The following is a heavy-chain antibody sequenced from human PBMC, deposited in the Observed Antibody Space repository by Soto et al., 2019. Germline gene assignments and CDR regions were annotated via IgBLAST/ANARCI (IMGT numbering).Heavy chain of an antibody. CDR1: GGTFSSYA. CDR2: IIPIFGTA. V-gene: IGHV1-69*12. Sequence: QVQLVQSGAEMKKPGSSVKVSCKASGGTFSSYAISWVRQAPGQGLEWMGGIIPIFGTADYAQKFQGRVTITADESAGTAYMELSSLRSDDTAVYYCASSGYCSGGSCSYPQNYYCGMDVWGQGTTVTVSS. D-gene: IGHD2-15*01. J-gene: IGHJ6*02. CDR3: ASSGYCSGGSCSYPQNYYCGMDV.